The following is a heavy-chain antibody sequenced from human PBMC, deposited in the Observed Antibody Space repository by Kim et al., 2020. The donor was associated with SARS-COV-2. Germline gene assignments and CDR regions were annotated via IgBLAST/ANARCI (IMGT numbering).Heavy chain of an antibody. J-gene: IGHJ4*02. CDR1: GYTFTGYY. CDR3: ARDLHDYGDYSFDY. V-gene: IGHV1-2*04. Sequence: ASVKVSCKASGYTFTGYYMHWVRQAPGQGLEWMGWINPNSGGTNYAQKFQGWVTMTRDTSISTAYMELSRLRSDDTAVYYCARDLHDYGDYSFDYWGQGTLVPVSP. D-gene: IGHD4-17*01. CDR2: INPNSGGT.